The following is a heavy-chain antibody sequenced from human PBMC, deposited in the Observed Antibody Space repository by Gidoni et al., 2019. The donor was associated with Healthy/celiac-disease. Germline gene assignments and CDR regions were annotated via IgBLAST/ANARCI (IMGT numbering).Heavy chain of an antibody. Sequence: EVQLVESGGGLVKPGGSLRLSCAASGFTFSSYSMNWVRQAPGKGLEWVSSISSSSSYIYYADSVKGRFTISRDNAKNSLYLQMNSLRAEDTAVYYCARDATWVIVAYLHWYFDLWGRGTLVTVSS. J-gene: IGHJ2*01. CDR2: ISSSSSYI. V-gene: IGHV3-21*01. CDR1: GFTFSSYS. CDR3: ARDATWVIVAYLHWYFDL. D-gene: IGHD5-12*01.